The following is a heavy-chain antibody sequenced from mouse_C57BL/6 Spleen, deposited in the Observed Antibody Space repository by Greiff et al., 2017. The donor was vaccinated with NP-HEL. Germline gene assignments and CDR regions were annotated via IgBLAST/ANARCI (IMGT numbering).Heavy chain of an antibody. Sequence: VQLQQSGAELVKPGASVKLSCKASGYTFTEYTIHWVKQRSGQGLEWIGWFYPGSGSIKYNEKFKDKATLTADKSSSTVYLELSSLTSEASAVYFCARREDYDYYGGFDDWGHGTTLPVSA. J-gene: IGHJ2*01. CDR1: GYTFTEYT. V-gene: IGHV1-62-2*01. D-gene: IGHD1-1*01. CDR2: FYPGSGSI. CDR3: ARREDYDYYGGFDD.